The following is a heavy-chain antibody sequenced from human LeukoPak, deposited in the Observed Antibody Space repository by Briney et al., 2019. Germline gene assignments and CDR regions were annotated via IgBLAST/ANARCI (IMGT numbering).Heavy chain of an antibody. J-gene: IGHJ4*02. CDR1: GFSLRSSGVG. CDR3: VRLAAGYSSSWNFDY. D-gene: IGHD6-13*01. CDR2: IYWDDEK. Sequence: SGPTLVKPTQTLTLTCTFSGFSLRSSGVGVGWIRQPPGKALEWLALIYWDDEKRYSPSLKSRLTITKDTSKNQVVLRMTNMDPVDTGTYYCVRLAAGYSSSWNFDYWGQGTLVTVSS. V-gene: IGHV2-5*04.